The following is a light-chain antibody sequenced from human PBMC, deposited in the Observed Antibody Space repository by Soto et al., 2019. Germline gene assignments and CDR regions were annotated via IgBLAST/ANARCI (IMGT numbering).Light chain of an antibody. CDR2: GAS. CDR3: QQYDTSPPTYT. Sequence: EIVLTQSPGTLSLSPGERATLSCRASQSVSRTYLAWYQHKPGQAPRLLIYGASNRATGIPDRFSGDGSGTDFTLTITRLEPEDFAVYYCQQYDTSPPTYTFGKGTKVEI. V-gene: IGKV3-20*01. J-gene: IGKJ2*01. CDR1: QSVSRTY.